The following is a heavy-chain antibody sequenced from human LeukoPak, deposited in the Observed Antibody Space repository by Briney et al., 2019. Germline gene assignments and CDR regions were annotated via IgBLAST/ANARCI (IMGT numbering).Heavy chain of an antibody. V-gene: IGHV4-59*01. J-gene: IGHJ1*01. CDR2: IYHSGTT. CDR1: GGSITSYF. Sequence: PSETLSLTCTVSGGSITSYFWSWIRQPPGKGLEWIGYIYHSGTTNYSPSLKSRVTISVDTSKNQFSLKLTSVTAADTAAYYCAQKAPYSPAYSQDWGQGTLVTVSS. D-gene: IGHD2-21*01. CDR3: AQKAPYSPAYSQD.